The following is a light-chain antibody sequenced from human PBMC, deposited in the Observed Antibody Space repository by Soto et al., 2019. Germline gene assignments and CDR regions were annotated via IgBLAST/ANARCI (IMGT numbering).Light chain of an antibody. CDR2: GVT. V-gene: IGLV2-14*01. Sequence: QAVVTQPASVSGSPGQSITITCTGTSSDIGGYDYVSWYQHHPGKAPKVIIYGVTNRPSGVSHRFSGSKSGNTASLSISGLQLEDDADYYCSSYTSTSTPLIFGGGTKVTVL. J-gene: IGLJ2*01. CDR1: SSDIGGYDY. CDR3: SSYTSTSTPLI.